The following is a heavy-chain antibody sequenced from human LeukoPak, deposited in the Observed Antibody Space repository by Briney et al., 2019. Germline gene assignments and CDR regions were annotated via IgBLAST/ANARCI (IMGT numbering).Heavy chain of an antibody. CDR1: GGSFSGYY. D-gene: IGHD1-26*01. V-gene: IGHV4-34*01. J-gene: IGHJ4*02. CDR3: ARRLGGSDYLDY. Sequence: PSETLSLTCAVYGGSFSGYYWSWIRQPPGKGLEWIGEIDHSGSTNYNPSLKSRVTISVDTSKNQFSLKLSSVTAADTAVYYCARRLGGSDYLDYWGQGTLVTVSS. CDR2: IDHSGST.